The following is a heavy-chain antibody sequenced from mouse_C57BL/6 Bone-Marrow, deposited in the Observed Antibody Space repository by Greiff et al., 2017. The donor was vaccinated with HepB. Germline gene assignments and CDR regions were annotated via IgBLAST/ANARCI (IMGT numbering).Heavy chain of an antibody. CDR2: ISSGGSYT. V-gene: IGHV5-6*01. CDR1: GFTFSSYG. D-gene: IGHD1-1*01. Sequence: EVQLVESGGDLVKPGGSLKLSCAASGFTFSSYGMSWVRQTPDKRLEWVATISSGGSYTYYPDSVKGRFTISRDNAKNPLYLQISSLKSEDTAIYYCASPLITTVVAFYAMDYWGQGTSVTVSS. J-gene: IGHJ4*01. CDR3: ASPLITTVVAFYAMDY.